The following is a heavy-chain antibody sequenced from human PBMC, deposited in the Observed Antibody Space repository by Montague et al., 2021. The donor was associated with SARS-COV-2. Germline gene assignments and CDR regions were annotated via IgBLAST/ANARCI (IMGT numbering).Heavy chain of an antibody. CDR2: INHRGTS. V-gene: IGHV4-34*01. CDR1: GGSFSDYF. Sequence: SETLSLTCAVYGGSFSDYFWTWIRQPPGKGLEWIGEINHRGTSNYNPSLKSRVSISVDTSKNQFSLYLGSVTAADTAVYYCARGRQHFNMIVVVMTGGEYYIDYWGQGTLVTVSS. J-gene: IGHJ4*02. D-gene: IGHD3-22*01. CDR3: ARGRQHFNMIVVVMTGGEYYIDY.